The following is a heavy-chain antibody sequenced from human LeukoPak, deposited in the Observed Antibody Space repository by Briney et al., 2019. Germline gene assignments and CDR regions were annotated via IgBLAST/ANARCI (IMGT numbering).Heavy chain of an antibody. D-gene: IGHD3-16*01. V-gene: IGHV3-21*01. J-gene: IGHJ4*02. CDR1: GFTFSSHS. CDR2: ISSSRSYI. CDR3: ARDLQGGDYYDY. Sequence: GGSLRLSCAASGFTFSSHSMNWVRQAPGKGLEWVLSISSSRSYIYYADSVKGRFTISRDNAKNSLYLQMNSLRAEDTAVYYCARDLQGGDYYDYWGQGTLVTVSS.